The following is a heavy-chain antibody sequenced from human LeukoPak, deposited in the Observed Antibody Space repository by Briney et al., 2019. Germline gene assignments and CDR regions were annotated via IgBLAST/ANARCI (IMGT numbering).Heavy chain of an antibody. Sequence: PSETLSLTCTVSGGSISSGGYYWSWIRQHPGKGLEWIGYIYYSGSTYYNPSLKSRVTISVDTSKNQFSLKLSSVTAADTAVYYCARVVGAMAYYYYGMDVWGQGTTVTVSS. J-gene: IGHJ6*02. CDR3: ARVVGAMAYYYYGMDV. V-gene: IGHV4-31*03. CDR2: IYYSGST. CDR1: GGSISSGGYY. D-gene: IGHD5-18*01.